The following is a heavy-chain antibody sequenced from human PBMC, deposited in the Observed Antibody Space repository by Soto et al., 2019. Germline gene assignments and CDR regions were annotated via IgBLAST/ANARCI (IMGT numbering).Heavy chain of an antibody. D-gene: IGHD6-13*01. J-gene: IGHJ3*02. CDR3: ARVGDSSSWTDAFDI. V-gene: IGHV1-69*13. CDR1: GGTFSSYA. Sequence: ASVKVSCKASGGTFSSYAISWVRQAPGQGLEWMGGIIPIFGTANYAQKFQGRVTITADESTSTAYMELSSLRSEDTAVYYCARVGDSSSWTDAFDIWGQGTMVTVSS. CDR2: IIPIFGTA.